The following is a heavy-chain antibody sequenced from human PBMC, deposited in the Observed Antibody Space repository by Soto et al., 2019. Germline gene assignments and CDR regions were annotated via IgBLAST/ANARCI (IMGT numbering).Heavy chain of an antibody. D-gene: IGHD3-22*01. CDR3: ARRLYYDSSGFEGGGMDV. CDR2: IYDSGST. Sequence: SETLSLTCTFSGGSISSSYWSWIRQPPGKGLEWIGYIYDSGSTYYNSSLKSRVTMSVDTSKNQFSLKLSSVTAADTAVYYCARRLYYDSSGFEGGGMDVWGQGTTVTVSS. V-gene: IGHV4-59*08. J-gene: IGHJ6*02. CDR1: GGSISSSY.